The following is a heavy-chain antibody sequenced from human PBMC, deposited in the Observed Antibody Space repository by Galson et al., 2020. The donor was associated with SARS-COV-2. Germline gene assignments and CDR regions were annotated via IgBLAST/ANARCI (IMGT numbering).Heavy chain of an antibody. CDR3: VRDHQTGKSSSKLNL. CDR2: IYYSGTT. Sequence: ASETLSLTCTVSGDSIRTSGYYWGWIRQPPGKTLEWIASIYYSGTTYYNPSNKSRVTISIDTSKNQFSLNVRSVTAADSGVYYCVRDHQTGKSSSKLNLWGQGVVVTVSS. CDR1: GDSIRTSGYY. V-gene: IGHV4-39*07. J-gene: IGHJ4*02. D-gene: IGHD6-13*01.